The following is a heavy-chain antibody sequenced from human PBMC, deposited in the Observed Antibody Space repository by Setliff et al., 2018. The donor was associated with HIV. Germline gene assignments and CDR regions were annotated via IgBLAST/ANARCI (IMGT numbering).Heavy chain of an antibody. D-gene: IGHD6-19*01. Sequence: PSETLSLTCTVSGGSISEYYWSWIRQPPGKGLEWIGYIDYSGSTNYNASLKSRLTMSIDTSKNQFSLKLSSVTAADTAVYYCASGREAVAGALHFDYWGQGTLVTVSS. J-gene: IGHJ4*02. CDR2: IDYSGST. CDR3: ASGREAVAGALHFDY. CDR1: GGSISEYY. V-gene: IGHV4-59*08.